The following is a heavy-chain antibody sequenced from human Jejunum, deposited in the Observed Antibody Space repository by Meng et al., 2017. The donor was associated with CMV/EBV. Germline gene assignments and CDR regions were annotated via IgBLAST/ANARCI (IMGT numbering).Heavy chain of an antibody. CDR2: ISYSGNT. J-gene: IGHJ4*02. CDR1: GASVSSGTDY. D-gene: IGHD1-26*01. Sequence: VSGASVSSGTDYWLWIRQPPGRGLEWIGYISYSGNTDYNPSLKSRLTMSVDTSKNQFSLKMNSVTAADTAVYYCASSGTYYTPFDSWGQGRLVTVSS. V-gene: IGHV4-61*01. CDR3: ASSGTYYTPFDS.